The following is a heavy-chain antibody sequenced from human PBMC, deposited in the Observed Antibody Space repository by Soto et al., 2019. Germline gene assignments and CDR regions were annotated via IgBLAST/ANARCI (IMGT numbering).Heavy chain of an antibody. CDR1: GDSLAGYY. CDR3: ARHRWSSGYYLVFDS. CDR2: IYIYDGTT. V-gene: IGHV4-59*08. Sequence: QVQLRESGPGLVKPSETLSLTCTVSGDSLAGYYWSWIRQTPGKGLEWIGYIYIYDGTTKYNPSLKSRVSLSGDTSKRQFSLRLSSVTAADTAIYYCARHRWSSGYYLVFDSWGQGTLVTVSS. J-gene: IGHJ4*02. D-gene: IGHD6-19*01.